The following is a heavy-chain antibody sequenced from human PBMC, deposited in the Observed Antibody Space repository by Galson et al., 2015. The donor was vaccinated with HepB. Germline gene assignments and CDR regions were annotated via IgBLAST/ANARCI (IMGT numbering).Heavy chain of an antibody. CDR3: TRAPSAYCTTTTCYSNWFDP. Sequence: SLRLSCAASGFTFSSYRMNWVRQAPGKGLEWISTISSSGGYIYYADSVKGRFTISRDNSKNSLHLQMDGLRAEDTAIYYCTRAPSAYCTTTTCYSNWFDPWGQGTLVIVSS. CDR2: ISSSGGYI. CDR1: GFTFSSYR. D-gene: IGHD2-2*02. J-gene: IGHJ5*02. V-gene: IGHV3-21*01.